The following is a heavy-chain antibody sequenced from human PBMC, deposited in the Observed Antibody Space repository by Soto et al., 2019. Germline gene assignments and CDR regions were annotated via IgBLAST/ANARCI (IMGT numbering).Heavy chain of an antibody. V-gene: IGHV1-46*01. CDR2: INPSGDT. CDR3: ARVYCSGGGCYGIDY. CDR1: GDTFTSYY. Sequence: QVQLVQSGAEEKKHGASVRISCKASGDTFTSYYMHWVRQAPGQGLEWMGIINPSGDTSYAQKFQGRVTMTRDTSTSTVYMELSSLRSEDTAVYYCARVYCSGGGCYGIDYWGQGTLVTVSS. D-gene: IGHD2-15*01. J-gene: IGHJ4*02.